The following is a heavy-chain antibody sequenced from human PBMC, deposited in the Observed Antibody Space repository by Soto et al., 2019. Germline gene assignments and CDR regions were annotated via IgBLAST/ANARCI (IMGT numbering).Heavy chain of an antibody. D-gene: IGHD2-15*01. J-gene: IGHJ6*02. CDR1: GYTFTGYY. V-gene: IGHV1-2*04. Sequence: GASVKVSCKASGYTFTGYYMHWVRQAPGQGLEWMGWTNPNSGGTNYAQKFQGWVTMTRDTSISIAYMELSRLRSDDTAVYYCARDLGCSGGSCYGDDYYYGMDVWGQGTTVTVSS. CDR3: ARDLGCSGGSCYGDDYYYGMDV. CDR2: TNPNSGGT.